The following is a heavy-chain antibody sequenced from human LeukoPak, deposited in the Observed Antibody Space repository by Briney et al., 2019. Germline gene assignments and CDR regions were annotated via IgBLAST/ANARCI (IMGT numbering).Heavy chain of an antibody. V-gene: IGHV5-51*03. CDR2: IYPGDSDT. CDR1: GYSFTSYW. Sequence: GESLKISCKGSGYSFTSYWIGWVRQMPGKGLEWMGIIYPGDSDTRYSPSFQGQVTISADKSISTAYLQWSSLKASDTATYYCARKVVPAAEYGKNWFDPWGQGTLVTVSS. J-gene: IGHJ5*02. CDR3: ARKVVPAAEYGKNWFDP. D-gene: IGHD2-2*01.